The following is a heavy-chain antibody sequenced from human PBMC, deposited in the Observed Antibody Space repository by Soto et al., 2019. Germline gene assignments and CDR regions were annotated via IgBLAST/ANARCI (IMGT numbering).Heavy chain of an antibody. Sequence: SETLSLTCTVSGGSISSGGYYWSWIRQHPGKGLEWIGYIYYSGSTYYNPSLKSRVTISVDTSKNQFSLKLSSVTAADTAVYYFARDYFDSSGYYYRGFDYWGQGTPVTVSS. J-gene: IGHJ4*02. D-gene: IGHD3-22*01. CDR1: GGSISSGGYY. CDR2: IYYSGST. V-gene: IGHV4-31*03. CDR3: ARDYFDSSGYYYRGFDY.